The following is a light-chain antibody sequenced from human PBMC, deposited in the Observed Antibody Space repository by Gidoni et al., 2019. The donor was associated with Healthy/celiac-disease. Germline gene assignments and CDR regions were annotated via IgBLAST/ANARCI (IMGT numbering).Light chain of an antibody. CDR1: ALPKQY. CDR3: QSADSSCTYVV. V-gene: IGLV3-25*03. CDR2: KDS. J-gene: IGLJ2*01. Sequence: SYELTQPPSESVSPGQTARITCSGDALPKQYAYWYQQKPGQAPVLVIYKDSERPSVIPERFSGSSSGTTVTLTISGVQAEDEADYYCQSADSSCTYVVFGGGTKLTVL.